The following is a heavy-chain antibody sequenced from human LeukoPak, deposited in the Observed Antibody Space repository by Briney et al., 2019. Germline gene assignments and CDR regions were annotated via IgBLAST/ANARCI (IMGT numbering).Heavy chain of an antibody. J-gene: IGHJ4*02. CDR2: IYHSGST. CDR3: ARHQVRALQFLEVYFDY. Sequence: SETLSLTCAVSGYSISSGYYWGWIRQPPGKGLEWIGSIYHSGSTYYNPSLKSRVTISVDTSKNQFSLKLSSVTAADTAVYYCARHQVRALQFLEVYFDYWGQGTLVTVSS. D-gene: IGHD3-3*01. CDR1: GYSISSGYY. V-gene: IGHV4-38-2*01.